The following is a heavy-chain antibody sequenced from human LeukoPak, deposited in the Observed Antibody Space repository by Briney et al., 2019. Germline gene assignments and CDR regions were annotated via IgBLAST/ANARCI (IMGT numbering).Heavy chain of an antibody. D-gene: IGHD2-15*01. V-gene: IGHV3-30*02. Sequence: TGGSLRLSCAASGFTFTSYNMHWVRQAPGKGLEWVAFVRIGGTGPDKSYADSVKGRFTISRDNSKNTVHLQMNSLRSEDTAVYYCAKDGCSGGSCYSLDLDYWGQGTLVTVSS. CDR3: AKDGCSGGSCYSLDLDY. CDR2: VRIGGTGPDK. J-gene: IGHJ4*02. CDR1: GFTFTSYN.